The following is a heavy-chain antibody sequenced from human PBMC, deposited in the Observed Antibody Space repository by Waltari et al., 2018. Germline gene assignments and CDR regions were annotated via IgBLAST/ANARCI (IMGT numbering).Heavy chain of an antibody. V-gene: IGHV4-4*02. Sequence: QLQLQESGPGLVKPSGTLSLTCAVSGVSMTNTDFWSWVRQPPGKGLEWIGQIHRSGRTTYNPSFASRVSMSIETSNSLFSLMVTSATAADTAVYYCARDRGRGLYLDSWGQGTLVTVSP. CDR3: ARDRGRGLYLDS. J-gene: IGHJ4*02. D-gene: IGHD2-15*01. CDR1: GVSMTNTDF. CDR2: IHRSGRT.